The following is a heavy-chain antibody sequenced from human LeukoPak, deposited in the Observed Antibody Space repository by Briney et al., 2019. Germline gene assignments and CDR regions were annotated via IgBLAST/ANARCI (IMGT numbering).Heavy chain of an antibody. CDR2: IIPIFGTA. D-gene: IGHD5-18*01. CDR3: ARVGGYSYGFWFDP. CDR1: GGTFTSYA. J-gene: IGHJ5*02. V-gene: IGHV1-69*05. Sequence: SVKVSCKASGGTFTSYAISWVRQAPGQGLEWMGMIIPIFGTANYAQKFQGRVTITTDESTSTAYMELSSLRSADTAVYCCARVGGYSYGFWFDPWGQGTLVTVSS.